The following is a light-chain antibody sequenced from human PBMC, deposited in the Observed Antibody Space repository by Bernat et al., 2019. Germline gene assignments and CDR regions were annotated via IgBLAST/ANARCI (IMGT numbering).Light chain of an antibody. CDR2: RAS. Sequence: DIQMTQSPSTLSASVGDRVTITCRASQSISSWLAWYQQRPGKAPNLLIQRASSLESGVPSRFSGSGSGTEFTLTITSLQPDDFATYYCQQYSADFRTFGQGTKVEIK. CDR1: QSISSW. CDR3: QQYSADFRT. J-gene: IGKJ1*01. V-gene: IGKV1-5*03.